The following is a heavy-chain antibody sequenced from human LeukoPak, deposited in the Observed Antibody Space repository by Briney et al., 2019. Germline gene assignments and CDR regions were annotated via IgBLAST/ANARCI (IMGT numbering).Heavy chain of an antibody. CDR3: ARDGGSLYYYGMGV. Sequence: PSETLSLTCTVSGGSISSYYWSWIRQPPGKGLEWIGYIYYSGSTNYNPSLKSRVTISVDTSKNQFSLKLSSVTAADTAVYYCARDGGSLYYYGMGVWGQGTTVTVSS. V-gene: IGHV4-59*01. CDR2: IYYSGST. CDR1: GGSISSYY. D-gene: IGHD1-14*01. J-gene: IGHJ6*02.